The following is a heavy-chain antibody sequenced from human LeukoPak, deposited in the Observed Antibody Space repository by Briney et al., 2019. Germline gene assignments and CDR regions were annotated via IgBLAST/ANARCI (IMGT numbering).Heavy chain of an antibody. Sequence: SETLSLTCAVYGGSFSGYYWSWIRQPAGKGLEWIGRIYTSGSTNYNPSLKSRVTMSVDTSKNQFSLKLSSVTAADTAVYYCARDGYSGNDGLWGQGSLVTVSS. CDR3: ARDGYSGNDGL. V-gene: IGHV4-4*07. CDR1: GGSFSGYY. D-gene: IGHD5-12*01. CDR2: IYTSGST. J-gene: IGHJ4*02.